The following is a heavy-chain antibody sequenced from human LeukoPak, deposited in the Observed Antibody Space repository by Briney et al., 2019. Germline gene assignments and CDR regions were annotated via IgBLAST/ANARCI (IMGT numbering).Heavy chain of an antibody. D-gene: IGHD3-3*01. Sequence: SETLSLTCDVYGGSFSGYYWSWIRQPPGKGLEWIGEIDHSGSTNYNPSLKSRVTISVDTSKNQFSLKLSSVTAADTAVYYCARVGSGYYTWFDPWGQGTLVTVSS. V-gene: IGHV4-34*01. CDR3: ARVGSGYYTWFDP. CDR1: GGSFSGYY. CDR2: IDHSGST. J-gene: IGHJ5*02.